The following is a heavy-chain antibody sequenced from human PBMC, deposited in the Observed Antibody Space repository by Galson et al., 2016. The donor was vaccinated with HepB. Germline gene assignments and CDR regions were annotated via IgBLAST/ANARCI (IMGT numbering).Heavy chain of an antibody. CDR1: GFTFSSYP. J-gene: IGHJ6*04. Sequence: SLRLSCAASGFTFSSYPMVWVRQAPGKRPEAVSGISDNADRTYYIDSAKGRFTISRDNANNMLYLQIDNLRVDDTAVFYCAKVLSVTRHYWYGMHVWGKGTTVTVSS. CDR3: AKVLSVTRHYWYGMHV. D-gene: IGHD4-17*01. CDR2: ISDNADRT. V-gene: IGHV3-23*01.